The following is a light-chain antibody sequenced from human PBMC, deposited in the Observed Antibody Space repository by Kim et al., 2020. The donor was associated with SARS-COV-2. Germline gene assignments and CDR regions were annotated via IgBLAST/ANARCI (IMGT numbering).Light chain of an antibody. CDR3: NSRESSGNHRVV. V-gene: IGLV3-19*01. J-gene: IGLJ2*01. CDR2: GKN. CDR1: RLRSYY. Sequence: LVQSVMITCQRDRLRSYYASWYKQKPGPAPVLVIYGKNNRPSGIPDRFSGSSSGNTASLTITGAQAEDVADFCCNSRESSGNHRVVFGGGTQLTVL.